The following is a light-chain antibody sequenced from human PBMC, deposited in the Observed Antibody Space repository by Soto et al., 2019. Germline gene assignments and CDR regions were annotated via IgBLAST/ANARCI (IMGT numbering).Light chain of an antibody. J-gene: IGLJ2*01. CDR1: SGSVSTSYY. Sequence: QTVVTQEPSFSVSPGATVTLTCGLSSGSVSTSYYPSWYQQTPGQAPRTLIYNTNLRSSGVPDRFSGSILGSKAALTIPGAQPDDESDYYCVLYLCGAISLFGGGTKLTVL. V-gene: IGLV8-61*01. CDR3: VLYLCGAISL. CDR2: NTN.